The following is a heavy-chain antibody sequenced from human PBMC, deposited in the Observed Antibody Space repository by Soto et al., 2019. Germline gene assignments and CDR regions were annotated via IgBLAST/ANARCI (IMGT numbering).Heavy chain of an antibody. CDR2: IIPIFGTA. Sequence: QVQLVQSGAEVKKPGSSVKVSCKASGGTFSSYAISWVRQAPGQGLEWMGGIIPIFGTANYAQKFQGRVTITADESTSTAYMELSSLRSEDTAVYYCARGEVRGVIETYYGMDVWGQVTTVTVSS. CDR3: ARGEVRGVIETYYGMDV. CDR1: GGTFSSYA. J-gene: IGHJ6*02. V-gene: IGHV1-69*01. D-gene: IGHD3-10*01.